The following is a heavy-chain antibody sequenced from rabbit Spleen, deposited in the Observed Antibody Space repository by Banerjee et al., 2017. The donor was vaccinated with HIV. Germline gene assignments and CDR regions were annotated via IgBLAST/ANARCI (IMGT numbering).Heavy chain of an antibody. J-gene: IGHJ4*01. CDR1: GFDFSSYG. V-gene: IGHV1S45*01. CDR2: IYAGSSGTT. Sequence: QEQLVESGGGLVTPGGSLTLTCKASGFDFSSYGVSWVRQAPGKGLEWIACIYAGSSGTTYSASWAKGRFTISSHNAQNTLYLQLNSLTAADTATYFCVRDLGYDDYSEKGYFNLWGPGTLVTVS. CDR3: VRDLGYDDYSEKGYFNL. D-gene: IGHD2-1*01.